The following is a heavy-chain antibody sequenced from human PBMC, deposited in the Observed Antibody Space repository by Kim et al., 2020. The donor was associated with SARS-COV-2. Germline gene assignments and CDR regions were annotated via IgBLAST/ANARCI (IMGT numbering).Heavy chain of an antibody. CDR3: ARGAGTYFDY. Sequence: TKYSQNFQGRVTITRNTTARTAYMELSSLRSEDTAVYYCARGAGTYFDYWGQGTLVTLSS. D-gene: IGHD6-19*01. CDR2: T. J-gene: IGHJ4*02. V-gene: IGHV1-3*01.